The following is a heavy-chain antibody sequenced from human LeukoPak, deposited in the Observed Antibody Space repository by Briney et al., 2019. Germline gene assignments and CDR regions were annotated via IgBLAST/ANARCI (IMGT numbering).Heavy chain of an antibody. Sequence: ASVKVSCKVSGYTLTELSMHWVRQAPGKGLEWMGGFDPEDGETIYAQKFQGRVTMTTDTSTSTAYMELRSLRSDDTAVYYCARTAKYYDFWSGYYLYDYWGQGTLVTVSS. CDR3: ARTAKYYDFWSGYYLYDY. J-gene: IGHJ4*02. V-gene: IGHV1-24*01. CDR2: FDPEDGET. CDR1: GYTLTELS. D-gene: IGHD3-3*01.